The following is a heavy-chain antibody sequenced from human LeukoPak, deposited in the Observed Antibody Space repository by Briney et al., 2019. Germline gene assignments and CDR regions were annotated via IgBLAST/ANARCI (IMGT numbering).Heavy chain of an antibody. CDR3: ANLGRFGGLIFDY. V-gene: IGHV3-30*02. Sequence: PGGSLRLSCAASGFTFSSYGMHWVRQAPGKGLEWVAFIRYDGSNKYYADSVKGRFTISRDNSKNTLYLQMNSLRAEDTAVYYCANLGRFGGLIFDYWGQGTLVTVSS. CDR1: GFTFSSYG. D-gene: IGHD3-10*01. J-gene: IGHJ4*02. CDR2: IRYDGSNK.